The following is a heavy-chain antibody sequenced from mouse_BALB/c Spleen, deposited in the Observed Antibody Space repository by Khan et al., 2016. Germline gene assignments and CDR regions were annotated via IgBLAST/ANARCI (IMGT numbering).Heavy chain of an antibody. V-gene: IGHV3-2*02. CDR3: ARSDYGDKDAMDY. Sequence: EVQLQESGPGLVKPSQSLSLTCTVTGYSITSDYAWNWIRQFPGNRLEWMGYISYSGSTSYNPSLKSRISITRDTSKNQFFLQLNSVTSEDTATCYCARSDYGDKDAMDYWGQGTSVTVSS. CDR1: GYSITSDYA. J-gene: IGHJ4*01. CDR2: ISYSGST. D-gene: IGHD1-1*01.